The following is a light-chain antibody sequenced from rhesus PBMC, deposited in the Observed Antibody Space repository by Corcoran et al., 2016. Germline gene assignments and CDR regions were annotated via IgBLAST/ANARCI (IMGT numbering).Light chain of an antibody. CDR3: QQHNRPPLT. CDR2: DAS. Sequence: DIQMTQSPSALSASVGDRVTISCRASQNIYSNLAWYQQKPGKAPKLLIPDASSLQAGIPSRVSGSGSGTEFTLTISSLQPEDFATYYCQQHNRPPLTFGGGTKVEI. CDR1: QNIYSN. V-gene: IGKV1-44*03. J-gene: IGKJ4*01.